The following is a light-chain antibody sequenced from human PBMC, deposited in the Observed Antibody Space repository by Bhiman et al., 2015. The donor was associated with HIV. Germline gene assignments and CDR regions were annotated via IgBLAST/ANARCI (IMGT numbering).Light chain of an antibody. Sequence: LTQAPSASGTPGQRVTISCSGSSSNIGTKYVYWYQQLPGTAPKLLINRNNQRPSGVPDRFSGSKSGTSASLAISGLRSEDEADYYCSAWDDSLNGVVFGGGTKVTVL. J-gene: IGLJ2*01. CDR2: RNN. V-gene: IGLV1-47*01. CDR3: SAWDDSLNGVV. CDR1: SSNIGTKY.